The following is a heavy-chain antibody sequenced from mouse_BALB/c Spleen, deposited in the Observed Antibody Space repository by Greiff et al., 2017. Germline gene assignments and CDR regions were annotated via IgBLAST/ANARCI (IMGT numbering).Heavy chain of an antibody. V-gene: IGHV3-8*02. J-gene: IGHJ4*01. D-gene: IGHD4-1*01. CDR2: ISYSGST. Sequence: VQLQQSGPSLVKPSQTLSLTCSVTGDSITSGYWNWIRKFPGNKLEYMGYISYSGSTYYNPSLKSRISITRDTSKNQYYLQLNSVTTEDTATYYCARYGTGTNYAMDYWGQGTSVTGSS. CDR1: GDSITSGY. CDR3: ARYGTGTNYAMDY.